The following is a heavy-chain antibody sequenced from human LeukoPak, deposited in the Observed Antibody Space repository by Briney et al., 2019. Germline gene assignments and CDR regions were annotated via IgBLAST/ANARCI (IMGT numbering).Heavy chain of an antibody. D-gene: IGHD3-10*01. Sequence: GESLKISCKGSGYTFTSYWIGWVRQMPGKGLEWMGIIYPGDSDTGYSPSFQSQVTISVDKSISTAYLQWSSLKASDTAMYYCARLPSVRGIDRYFDYWGQGTLVTVSS. CDR2: IYPGDSDT. CDR1: GYTFTSYW. J-gene: IGHJ4*02. V-gene: IGHV5-51*01. CDR3: ARLPSVRGIDRYFDY.